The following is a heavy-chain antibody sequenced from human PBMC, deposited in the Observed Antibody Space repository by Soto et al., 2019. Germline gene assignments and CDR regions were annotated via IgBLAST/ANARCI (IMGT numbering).Heavy chain of an antibody. CDR3: AREFLNAAAGSMPDHNWFDP. CDR2: IYYRGNT. CDR1: GGSVSSGDYY. V-gene: IGHV4-30-4*01. D-gene: IGHD6-13*01. J-gene: IGHJ5*02. Sequence: QVQLQEWGPGLVKPSQTLSLTCTVSGGSVSSGDYYWSWIRQPPGKGQEWIGYIYYRGNTYYNPYAKNRVTIAVDTSKNQFSLKLRSVTAADTAVYDCAREFLNAAAGSMPDHNWFDPWGQGTLVTVSS.